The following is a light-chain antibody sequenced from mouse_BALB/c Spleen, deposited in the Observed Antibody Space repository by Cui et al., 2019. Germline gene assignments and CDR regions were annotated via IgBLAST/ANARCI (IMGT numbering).Light chain of an antibody. Sequence: DIVMTPSPSSLTVTAGEKVTVCCKSSQSLLNSGNQKNYLTWYQQKPGQPPKLLIYWASTRESGVPDRFTGSGSGTDFTLTISSVQAEDLAVYYCQNDYSYPYTFGGGTKLEIK. V-gene: IGKV8-19*01. CDR3: QNDYSYPYT. CDR1: QSLLNSGNQKNY. CDR2: WAS. J-gene: IGKJ2*01.